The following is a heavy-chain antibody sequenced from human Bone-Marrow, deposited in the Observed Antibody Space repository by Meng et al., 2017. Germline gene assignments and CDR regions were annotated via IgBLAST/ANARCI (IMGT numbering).Heavy chain of an antibody. J-gene: IGHJ4*02. V-gene: IGHV3-48*04. Sequence: GGSLRLSCAASGFTFSNAWMTWVRQAPGKGLEWVSYISSSGSTIYYADSVKGRFTIARDNTKNSLYLQMESLRAEDTAVYYCASGPQYRGSPSYWGQGTLVTVSS. CDR3: ASGPQYRGSPSY. D-gene: IGHD1-26*01. CDR2: ISSSGSTI. CDR1: GFTFSNAW.